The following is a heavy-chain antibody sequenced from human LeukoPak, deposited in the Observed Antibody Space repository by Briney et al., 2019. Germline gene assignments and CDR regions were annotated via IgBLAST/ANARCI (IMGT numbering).Heavy chain of an antibody. J-gene: IGHJ5*02. Sequence: PSQTLSLTCTVSGGSVSTGSYYWSWIRQPPGKGLEWIGNIYHSGSTYYNPSLKSRVTISVDTSKNQFSLKVRSVTAADTAVYYCARDGEVLSSSWFWFDPWGQGTLVTVSS. D-gene: IGHD6-13*01. V-gene: IGHV4-39*07. CDR1: GGSVSTGSYY. CDR3: ARDGEVLSSSWFWFDP. CDR2: IYHSGST.